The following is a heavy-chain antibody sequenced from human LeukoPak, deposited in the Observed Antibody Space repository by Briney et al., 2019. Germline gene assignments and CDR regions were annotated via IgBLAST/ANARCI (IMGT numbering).Heavy chain of an antibody. D-gene: IGHD5-18*01. V-gene: IGHV3-23*01. CDR3: AKDRGGYSYGDFDY. CDR2: ISGSGGST. Sequence: GGSLRLSCAATGFTFSSYAMSWVRQAPGKELEWVSAISGSGGSTYIPHTVKGRFTIPRDNSKNTLYLQMNSLRAEDTAVNYCAKDRGGYSYGDFDYWGQGTLVTVSS. J-gene: IGHJ4*02. CDR1: GFTFSSYA.